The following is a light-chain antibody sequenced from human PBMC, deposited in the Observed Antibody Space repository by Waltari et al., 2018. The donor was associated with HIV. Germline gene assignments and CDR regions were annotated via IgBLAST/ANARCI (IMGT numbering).Light chain of an antibody. J-gene: IGKJ2*01. CDR2: WAS. Sequence: DIVMTHSPDTLALSLGERATIHCRSSQGVQYSTHTTYLAWYQPKPGQPPKLLIYWASSRQSCVPDRCMCSGSGTDFALTISVLQAEDVGVSDCHQYYTTPRTFGHGTKLGI. CDR3: HQYYTTPRT. CDR1: QGVQYSTHTTY. V-gene: IGKV4-1*01.